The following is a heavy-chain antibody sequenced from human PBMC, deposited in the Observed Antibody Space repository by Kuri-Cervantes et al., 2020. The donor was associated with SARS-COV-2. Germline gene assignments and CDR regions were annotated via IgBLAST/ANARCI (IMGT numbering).Heavy chain of an antibody. V-gene: IGHV3-23*01. Sequence: GESLKISCAASGFTFSSYAMGWVRQAPGKGLEWVSAISGSGGSTYYADSVKGRFIISRDNSKNTLYLQMNSLRAEDTAVYYCAKDLAHSGSYYNHWGFDYWGQGTLVTVSS. CDR2: ISGSGGST. CDR1: GFTFSSYA. CDR3: AKDLAHSGSYYNHWGFDY. J-gene: IGHJ4*02. D-gene: IGHD1-26*01.